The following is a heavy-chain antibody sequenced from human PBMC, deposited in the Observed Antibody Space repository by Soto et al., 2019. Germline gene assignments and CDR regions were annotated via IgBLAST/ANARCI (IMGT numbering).Heavy chain of an antibody. J-gene: IGHJ6*02. CDR2: ISAAGDP. CDR1: GFTFRNYD. Sequence: EVQLVESGGGLVQPGGSLRLSCEASGFTFRNYDMHWVRQGTGKGLEWVSGISAAGDPDYADSVEGRFTISRENAQNSFFLPMNRLRVCDTAVYYCARTDRDFYGLDVWGQGTTVIVSS. V-gene: IGHV3-13*05. CDR3: ARTDRDFYGLDV.